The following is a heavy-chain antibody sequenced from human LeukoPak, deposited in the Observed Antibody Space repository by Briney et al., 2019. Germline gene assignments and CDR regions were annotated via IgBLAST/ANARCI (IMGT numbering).Heavy chain of an antibody. Sequence: SETLSLTCAVYGGSFSGYQWGWIRQPPGKGLGWVGEINQSGSTNFNPSLKSRVTISVDTSKNQFSLKLRSVTAADTAVYYCARGARVAYSSAWSIDHWGQGTLVTVSS. D-gene: IGHD6-19*01. V-gene: IGHV4-34*01. J-gene: IGHJ4*02. CDR1: GGSFSGYQ. CDR2: INQSGST. CDR3: ARGARVAYSSAWSIDH.